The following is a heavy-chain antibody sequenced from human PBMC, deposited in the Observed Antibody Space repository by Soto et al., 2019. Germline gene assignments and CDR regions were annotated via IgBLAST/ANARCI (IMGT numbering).Heavy chain of an antibody. CDR2: INPMFGTT. V-gene: IGHV1-69*01. J-gene: IGHJ4*02. Sequence: QVQLVQSGAEVKKPGSSVKVSCKASGGVFSSYVISWVRQAPGQGLEWMGGINPMFGTTNYAQQFQGRVTITADESTTTAYMELNDLRSEDTAIYFCTRILQTRILPDSWGQGTLVTVSS. CDR1: GGVFSSYV. CDR3: TRILQTRILPDS.